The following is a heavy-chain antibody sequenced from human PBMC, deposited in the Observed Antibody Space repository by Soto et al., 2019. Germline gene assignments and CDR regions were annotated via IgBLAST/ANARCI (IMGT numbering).Heavy chain of an antibody. CDR2: FYYGGNT. Sequence: PSETLSLTCTVSGDSMAGGRYYWGWLRQTPGEGLEWIGSFYYGGNTYYNPSLKSRVTISVDTSENSSLRLNSVTAADTAVYYCLASVDFWSGNFDITYYFDFWGRGTLVTVSS. J-gene: IGHJ4*02. V-gene: IGHV4-39*01. CDR3: LASVDFWSGNFDITYYFDF. CDR1: GDSMAGGRYY. D-gene: IGHD3-3*01.